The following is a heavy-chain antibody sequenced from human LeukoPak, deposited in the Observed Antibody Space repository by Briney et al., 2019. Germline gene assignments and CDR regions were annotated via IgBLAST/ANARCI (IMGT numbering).Heavy chain of an antibody. CDR3: ARDTPLRDGDYVGFSAY. D-gene: IGHD4-17*01. CDR1: GFTFSSHS. CDR2: ISSSSSTI. Sequence: GGSLRLSCAASGFTFSSHSMNWVRQAPGKGLEWVSYISSSSSTIYYADSVKGRFTISRDNAKNSLYLQMNSLRAEDTAVYYCARDTPLRDGDYVGFSAYWGQGTLVTVSS. J-gene: IGHJ4*02. V-gene: IGHV3-48*01.